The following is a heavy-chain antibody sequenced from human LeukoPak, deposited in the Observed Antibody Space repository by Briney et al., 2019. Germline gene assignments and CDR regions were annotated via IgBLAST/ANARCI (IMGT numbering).Heavy chain of an antibody. CDR3: AREKTGTLYFDC. Sequence: PGGSLRLSCAASGFTFSSYGMHWVRQAPGKGLEWVAVISYDGNNKYYADSVKGRFTISRDNSKNTLYLQMNSLRVEDTAVYYCAREKTGTLYFDCWGQGTLVTVSS. CDR2: ISYDGNNK. J-gene: IGHJ4*02. D-gene: IGHD1-7*01. CDR1: GFTFSSYG. V-gene: IGHV3-30*03.